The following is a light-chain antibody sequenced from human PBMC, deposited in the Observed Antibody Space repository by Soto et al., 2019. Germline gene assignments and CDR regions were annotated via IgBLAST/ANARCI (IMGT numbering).Light chain of an antibody. CDR3: QQSHGT. Sequence: DIQMTQSPSSLSASVGDRVTITCRASQIISRYLSWYQQKPGKIPKLLIYAISELQSGVPSRFSGSGSGTDFTLTISSLQPEDFATYYCQQSHGTFGQGTKVEIK. V-gene: IGKV1-39*01. J-gene: IGKJ1*01. CDR2: AIS. CDR1: QIISRY.